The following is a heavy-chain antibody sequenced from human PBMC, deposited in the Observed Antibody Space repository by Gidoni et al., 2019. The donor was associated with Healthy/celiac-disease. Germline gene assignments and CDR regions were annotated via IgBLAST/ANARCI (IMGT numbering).Heavy chain of an antibody. CDR2: ISGSGGST. CDR1: GFPFGDYA. CDR3: AKGEGSSYYYYYGMDV. J-gene: IGHJ6*02. Sequence: EVQLLESGGGLVRPGGSLRLSCAASGFPFGDYAMSWVRQAPGQGLEWVSAISGSGGSTYYADSVKGRFTISRDNSKNTLYLQMNSLRAEDTAVYYCAKGEGSSYYYYYGMDVWGQGTTVTVSS. V-gene: IGHV3-23*01. D-gene: IGHD6-13*01.